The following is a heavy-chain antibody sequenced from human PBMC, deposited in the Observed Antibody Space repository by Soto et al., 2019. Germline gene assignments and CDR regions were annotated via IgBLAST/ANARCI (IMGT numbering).Heavy chain of an antibody. CDR2: FFNSCNT. J-gene: IGHJ2*01. Sequence: QVLLQESGPGLVKPSETLSLICTVSGASVSSYYWSWIRQPPGKGLEWIGYFFNSCNTHSNPSLKSRVTMSVDRSKQEFSLNLTSVTAADSALYFCARGTVAGEAYWHPDLWGSGTLVTVSS. CDR1: GASVSSYY. V-gene: IGHV4-59*02. CDR3: ARGTVAGEAYWHPDL. D-gene: IGHD6-19*01.